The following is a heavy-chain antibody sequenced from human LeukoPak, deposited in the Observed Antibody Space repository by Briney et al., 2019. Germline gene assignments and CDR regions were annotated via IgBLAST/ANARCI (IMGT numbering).Heavy chain of an antibody. J-gene: IGHJ6*02. CDR3: ARASELGEWFGDLLYI. Sequence: SVKVSCKASGGTFSSFPISWVRQAPGQGLEWLGRIIPFLDTTNYVHKFQGRVKITADKSTSTAYLELRSLRSEDTAIYYCARASELGEWFGDLLYIWGQGTTVTVSS. D-gene: IGHD3-10*01. V-gene: IGHV1-69*08. CDR1: GGTFSSFP. CDR2: IIPFLDTT.